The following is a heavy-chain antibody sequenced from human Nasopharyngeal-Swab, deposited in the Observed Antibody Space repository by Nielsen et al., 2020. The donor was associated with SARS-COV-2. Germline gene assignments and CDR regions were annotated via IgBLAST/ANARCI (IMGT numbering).Heavy chain of an antibody. J-gene: IGHJ4*02. CDR2: IGTAGDP. CDR1: GFTFSSYD. CDR3: AREADIVVVVAATYFDY. Sequence: GGSLRLSCAASGFTFSSYDMHWVRQATGKGLEWVSAIGTAGDPYYPGSVKGRFTISRDNAKNSLYLQMNSLRAEDTAVYYCAREADIVVVVAATYFDYWGQGTLVTVSS. V-gene: IGHV3-13*05. D-gene: IGHD2-15*01.